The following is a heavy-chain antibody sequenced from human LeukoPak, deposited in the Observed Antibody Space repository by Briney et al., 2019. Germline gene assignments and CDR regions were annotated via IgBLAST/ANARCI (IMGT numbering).Heavy chain of an antibody. V-gene: IGHV3-23*01. J-gene: IGHJ4*02. D-gene: IGHD3-3*01. CDR3: AKGVFGVNRAFDY. Sequence: GGSLRLSRAASGFTFNTCAMSWVRQAPGKGLEWVSAISESGSGTYYADSVKGRFTISRDNSKNTLYLQMNSLRVDDTALYYCAKGVFGVNRAFDYWGQGTLVTVSS. CDR1: GFTFNTCA. CDR2: ISESGSGT.